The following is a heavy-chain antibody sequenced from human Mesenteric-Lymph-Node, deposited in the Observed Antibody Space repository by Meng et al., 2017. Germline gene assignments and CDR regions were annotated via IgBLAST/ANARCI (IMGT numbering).Heavy chain of an antibody. J-gene: IGHJ4*02. CDR2: INPNSGGT. CDR1: GYTFTGYH. Sequence: ASVKVSCKASGYTFTGYHMHWVRQAPGQGLEWMGWINPNSGGTNYAQKFQGRVTMTRDTSISTAYMELSRLRSDDTAVYYCARFFGVAVAGPTWGQGTLVTVSS. CDR3: ARFFGVAVAGPT. V-gene: IGHV1-2*02. D-gene: IGHD6-19*01.